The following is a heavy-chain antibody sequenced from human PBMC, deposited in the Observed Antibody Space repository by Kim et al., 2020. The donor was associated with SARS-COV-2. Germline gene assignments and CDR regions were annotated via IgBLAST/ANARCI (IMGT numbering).Heavy chain of an antibody. J-gene: IGHJ4*02. Sequence: VQARFTISRDNSKNTLYLQIDSLRAEDTAIYYCARRDVSDSGTFSPLFESWGQGILVTVSP. D-gene: IGHD1-26*01. CDR3: ARRDVSDSGTFSPLFES. V-gene: IGHV3-23*01.